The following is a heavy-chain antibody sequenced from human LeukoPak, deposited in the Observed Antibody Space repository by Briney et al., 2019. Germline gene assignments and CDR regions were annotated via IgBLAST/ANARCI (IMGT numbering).Heavy chain of an antibody. CDR3: ARPRGYYDSSGYYSLEFDP. Sequence: GASVTVSCKASGYTFITHGISWLRQAPGQGLEWMGWINPNSGGTNYAQKFQGRVTMTRDSSISTAYMELSRLRSDDTAVYYCARPRGYYDSSGYYSLEFDPWGQGTLVTVSS. J-gene: IGHJ5*02. CDR2: INPNSGGT. V-gene: IGHV1-2*02. CDR1: GYTFITHG. D-gene: IGHD3-22*01.